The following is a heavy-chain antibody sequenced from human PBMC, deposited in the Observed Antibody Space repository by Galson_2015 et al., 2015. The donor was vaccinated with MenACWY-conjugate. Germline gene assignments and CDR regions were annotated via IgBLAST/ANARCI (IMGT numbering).Heavy chain of an antibody. J-gene: IGHJ3*01. Sequence: SLRLSCAASGFPLSNVWMTWVRQAPGLGLEWAATISYHGVNEYYADSVKGRFTISRDNSKKTTYLQMSSLRAEDTAVYFCARAADGAMVLPVDVFDLWGQGTMVTVSS. CDR1: GFPLSNVW. V-gene: IGHV3-30*03. D-gene: IGHD6-13*01. CDR3: ARAADGAMVLPVDVFDL. CDR2: ISYHGVNE.